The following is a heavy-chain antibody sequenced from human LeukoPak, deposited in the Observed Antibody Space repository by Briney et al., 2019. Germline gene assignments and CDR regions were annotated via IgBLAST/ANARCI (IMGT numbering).Heavy chain of an antibody. CDR3: ASPEGYGDYSLMDV. V-gene: IGHV1-69*13. Sequence: GASVTVSCTASGGTFSSYAISWVRQAPGQGLEWMGGIIPIFGTANYAQNFQGRVTISADESTGTGYMELSSLRSEDTAVYYCASPEGYGDYSLMDVWGQGTTVIVSS. J-gene: IGHJ6*02. CDR2: IIPIFGTA. D-gene: IGHD4-17*01. CDR1: GGTFSSYA.